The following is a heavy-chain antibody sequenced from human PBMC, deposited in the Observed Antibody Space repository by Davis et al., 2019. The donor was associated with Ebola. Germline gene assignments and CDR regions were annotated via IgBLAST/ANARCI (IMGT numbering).Heavy chain of an antibody. CDR2: INPNSGGT. CDR3: AREGRIYYGMDV. J-gene: IGHJ6*02. Sequence: AASVKVSCKASGYTFTSYDINWVRQAPGQGLEWMGWINPNSGGTNYAQKFQGWVTMTRDTSISTAYMELGRLRSDDTAVYYCAREGRIYYGMDVWGQGTTVTVSS. CDR1: GYTFTSYD. V-gene: IGHV1-2*04.